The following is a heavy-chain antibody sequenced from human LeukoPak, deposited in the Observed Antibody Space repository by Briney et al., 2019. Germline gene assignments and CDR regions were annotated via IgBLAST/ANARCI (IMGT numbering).Heavy chain of an antibody. CDR2: IIPIFGTA. Sequence: ASVKVSCKASGGTFSSYAISWVRQAPGQGLEWMGGIIPIFGTANYAQKFQGRVTITADKSTSTAYMELSSLRSEDTAVYYCASGATAFYYMDVWGKGTTVTVSS. J-gene: IGHJ6*03. V-gene: IGHV1-69*06. CDR1: GGTFSSYA. D-gene: IGHD5-12*01. CDR3: ASGATAFYYMDV.